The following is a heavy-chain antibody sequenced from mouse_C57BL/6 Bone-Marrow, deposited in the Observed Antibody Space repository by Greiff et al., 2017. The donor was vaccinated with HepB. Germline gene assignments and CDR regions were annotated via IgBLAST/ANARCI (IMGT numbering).Heavy chain of an antibody. CDR3: ASPYCGSSHWYFDV. CDR1: GYAFTNYL. Sequence: VQLQQSGAELVRPGTSVKVSCKASGYAFTNYLIEWVKQRPGQGLEWIGVINPGSGGTNYNEKFKGKATRTADKSSSTAYMQLSSLTSEDSAVYFCASPYCGSSHWYFDVWGTGTTVTVSS. CDR2: INPGSGGT. J-gene: IGHJ1*03. D-gene: IGHD1-1*01. V-gene: IGHV1-54*01.